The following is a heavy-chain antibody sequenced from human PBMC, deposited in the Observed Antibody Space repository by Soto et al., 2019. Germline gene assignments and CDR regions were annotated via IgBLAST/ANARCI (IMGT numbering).Heavy chain of an antibody. CDR2: IKSKTDGGTT. CDR3: TTGPMIVVVITPVAFDI. CDR1: GFTFSNAW. J-gene: IGHJ3*02. V-gene: IGHV3-15*07. Sequence: PAGSLRLSCAASGFTFSNAWMNWVRQAPGKGLEWVGRIKSKTDGGTTDYAAPVKGRFTISRDDSKNMLYLQMNSLKTEDTAVYYCTTGPMIVVVITPVAFDIWGQGTMVTVSS. D-gene: IGHD3-22*01.